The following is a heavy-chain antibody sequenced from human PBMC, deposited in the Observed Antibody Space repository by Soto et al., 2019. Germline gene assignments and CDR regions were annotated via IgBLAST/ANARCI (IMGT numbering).Heavy chain of an antibody. CDR1: GGTFSSYA. J-gene: IGHJ4*02. V-gene: IGHV1-69*12. D-gene: IGHD1-26*01. Sequence: QVQLVQSGAEVKKPGSSVKVSCKASGGTFSSYALSWVRQAPGQGLEWMGGIIPMSGATNYAQKFQGRVTFTADESTNTASLELTTLRSEDTAVYYRARGGPENDYWGQGTLVTVSS. CDR3: ARGGPENDY. CDR2: IIPMSGAT.